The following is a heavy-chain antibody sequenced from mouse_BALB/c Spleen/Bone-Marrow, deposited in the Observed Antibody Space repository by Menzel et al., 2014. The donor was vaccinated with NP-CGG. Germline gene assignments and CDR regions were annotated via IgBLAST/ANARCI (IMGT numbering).Heavy chain of an antibody. Sequence: QVQLKDSGAELARPGASVKLSCKASGYTFTNYWMQWVKQRPGQDLEWIGAIYPGDGDSRYTQKFKGKATLTADKSSSTAYMQLNSLASEDSAVYYCARSGATATPFAYWGQGTLVTVSA. CDR2: IYPGDGDS. D-gene: IGHD1-2*01. V-gene: IGHV1-87*01. CDR3: ARSGATATPFAY. J-gene: IGHJ3*01. CDR1: GYTFTNYW.